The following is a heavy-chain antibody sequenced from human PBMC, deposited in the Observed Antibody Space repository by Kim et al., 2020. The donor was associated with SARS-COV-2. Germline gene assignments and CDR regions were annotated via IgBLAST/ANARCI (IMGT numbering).Heavy chain of an antibody. CDR1: GFTFSSHG. V-gene: IGHV3-30*03. CDR2: ISYDGSNK. J-gene: IGHJ6*02. D-gene: IGHD6-13*01. Sequence: GGSLRLSCAASGFTFSSHGMHWVRQAPGKGLEWVAVISYDGSNKYYADSVKGRFTISRDNSKNTLYLQMNSLRAEDTAVYYCATWGGPAERAAAGPWGMDVWGQGTKVTVSS. CDR3: ATWGGPAERAAAGPWGMDV.